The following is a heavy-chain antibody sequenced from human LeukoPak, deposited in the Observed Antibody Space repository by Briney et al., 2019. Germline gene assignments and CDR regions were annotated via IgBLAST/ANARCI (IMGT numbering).Heavy chain of an antibody. V-gene: IGHV3-30*18. D-gene: IGHD6-13*01. CDR2: ISYDGSNK. Sequence: GGSLRLSCAASGFTFSSYWMRWVRQAPGKGLEWVAVISYDGSNKYYADSVKGRFTISRDNSKNTLYLQMNSLRAEDTAVYYCAKLGRVLDSSSWYGTAFDYWGQGTLVTVSS. CDR3: AKLGRVLDSSSWYGTAFDY. CDR1: GFTFSSYW. J-gene: IGHJ4*02.